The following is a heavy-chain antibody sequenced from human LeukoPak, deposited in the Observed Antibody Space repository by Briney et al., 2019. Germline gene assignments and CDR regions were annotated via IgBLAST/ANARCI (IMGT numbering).Heavy chain of an antibody. CDR1: GGSISSYY. J-gene: IGHJ4*02. CDR2: IYTSGST. Sequence: SETLSLTCTVSGGSISSYYWSWIRQPAGKGLEWIGRIYTSGSTNYNPPLKSRVTMSVDTSKNQFSLKLSSVTAADTAVYYCARDHSSGWLFDYWGQGTLVTVSS. D-gene: IGHD6-19*01. V-gene: IGHV4-4*07. CDR3: ARDHSSGWLFDY.